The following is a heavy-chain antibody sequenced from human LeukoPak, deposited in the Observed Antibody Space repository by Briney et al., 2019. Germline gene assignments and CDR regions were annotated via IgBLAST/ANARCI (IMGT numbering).Heavy chain of an antibody. CDR2: ISIGGGTI. D-gene: IGHD3-10*01. CDR3: AKDYRGLDY. V-gene: IGHV3-48*04. CDR1: GFIFSDYS. Sequence: GGSLRLSCAASGFIFSDYSINWVRQAPGKGLEWVSYISIGGGTIDHADSVKGRFTISRDNAKNSLYLQMNSLRAEDTALYYCAKDYRGLDYWGQGTLVTVSS. J-gene: IGHJ4*02.